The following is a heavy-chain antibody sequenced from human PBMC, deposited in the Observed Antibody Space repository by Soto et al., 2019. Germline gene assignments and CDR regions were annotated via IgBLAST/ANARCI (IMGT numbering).Heavy chain of an antibody. J-gene: IGHJ6*02. CDR2: IYYSGNT. D-gene: IGHD5-18*01. CDR1: GGSIRSGGYY. Sequence: SETLSLTCTVSGGSIRSGGYYWSWVRQNPRRGLEWIGNIYYSGNTYYNPSLKSRLTISVDTSKNQFSLSLSSVTAADTAVYYCARDRLMATAGTARHYFGLDVWGQGTTVTVSS. CDR3: ARDRLMATAGTARHYFGLDV. V-gene: IGHV4-31*03.